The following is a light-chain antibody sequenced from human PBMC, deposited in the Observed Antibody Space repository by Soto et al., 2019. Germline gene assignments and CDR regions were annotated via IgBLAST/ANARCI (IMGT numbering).Light chain of an antibody. CDR1: QSVSSN. Sequence: EIVMTQSPATLSVSPGERATLSCRASQSVSSNLAWYQQKPGQAPRLLIYGASTKATGIPARFNGSGSGTEFPLTIRSLQSEDFAVYYCQQYNNWPYTFGQGTKLEIK. CDR3: QQYNNWPYT. J-gene: IGKJ2*01. CDR2: GAS. V-gene: IGKV3-15*01.